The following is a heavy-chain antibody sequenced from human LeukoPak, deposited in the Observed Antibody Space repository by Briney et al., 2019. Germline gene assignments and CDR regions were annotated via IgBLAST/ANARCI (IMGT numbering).Heavy chain of an antibody. Sequence: GGSLRLSRAASGFTVITNDMTWVRQAPGKGLEWVSVLYSDGNTKYADSVQGRFTISRDNSKNTLYLEMNSLSPDDTAIYYCARGVEPLAANTLAYWGQGTLVTVSS. D-gene: IGHD1-14*01. CDR1: GFTVITND. J-gene: IGHJ4*02. CDR2: LYSDGNT. CDR3: ARGVEPLAANTLAY. V-gene: IGHV3-53*01.